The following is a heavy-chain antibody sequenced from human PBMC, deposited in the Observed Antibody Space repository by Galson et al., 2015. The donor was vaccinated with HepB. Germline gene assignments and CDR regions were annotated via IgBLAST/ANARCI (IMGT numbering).Heavy chain of an antibody. J-gene: IGHJ3*02. Sequence: QSGAEVKKPGESLKISCKGSGYTFTSYWIAWVRQMPGKGLEWMGIIYPGDSDTRYSPSFQGQVTISADKSISTAYLQWSSLKASDTAIYYCARRGYCSGGSCHSNAFDIWGQGTMVTVSS. CDR2: IYPGDSDT. D-gene: IGHD2-15*01. V-gene: IGHV5-51*01. CDR1: GYTFTSYW. CDR3: ARRGYCSGGSCHSNAFDI.